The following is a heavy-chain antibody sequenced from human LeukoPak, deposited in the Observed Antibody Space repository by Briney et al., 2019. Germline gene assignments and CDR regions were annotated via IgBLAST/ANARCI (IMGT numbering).Heavy chain of an antibody. CDR2: ISYDGSNK. Sequence: GRSLRLSCAASGFTFSSYGMHWVRQAPGKGLEWVAVISYDGSNKYYADSVKGRLTISRDNSKNTLYLEMNSLRAEDTAVYYCARDRAVRYFDYWGQGTLVTVSS. V-gene: IGHV3-30*03. J-gene: IGHJ4*02. CDR1: GFTFSSYG. CDR3: ARDRAVRYFDY.